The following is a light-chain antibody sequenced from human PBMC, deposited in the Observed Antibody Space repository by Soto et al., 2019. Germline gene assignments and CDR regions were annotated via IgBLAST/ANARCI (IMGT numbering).Light chain of an antibody. CDR1: QDINYY. CDR2: DAS. Sequence: DIQMTQSPSSLSASIGDRVTITCQASQDINYYLNWYQHKPGRAPKLLIYDASILEAGVPSRFGGRGSVTDFSFNISSLQPEDIATYYYQQYRALPLTFGGGTKVEI. CDR3: QQYRALPLT. V-gene: IGKV1-33*01. J-gene: IGKJ4*01.